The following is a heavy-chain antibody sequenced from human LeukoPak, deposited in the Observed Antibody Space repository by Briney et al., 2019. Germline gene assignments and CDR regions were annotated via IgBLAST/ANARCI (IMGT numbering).Heavy chain of an antibody. CDR2: IKQDGSEK. J-gene: IGHJ3*02. Sequence: GGSLRLSCVASGFTFSGYWMTWVRQPPGKGLEWVAIIKQDGSEKYYVNSVKGRFTISRDNAKNTLYLQMNSLRAEDTAVYYCARLNLAGAFDIWGQGTMVTVSS. CDR1: GFTFSGYW. CDR3: ARLNLAGAFDI. V-gene: IGHV3-7*01.